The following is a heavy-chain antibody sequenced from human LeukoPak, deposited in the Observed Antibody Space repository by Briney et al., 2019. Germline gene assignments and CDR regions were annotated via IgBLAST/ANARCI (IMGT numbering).Heavy chain of an antibody. D-gene: IGHD2-2*01. CDR3: AVVPYFYMDV. J-gene: IGHJ6*03. CDR2: INGDGSST. CDR1: GFTFSSHW. V-gene: IGHV3-74*01. Sequence: GGSLRLSCAASGFTFSSHWMHWVRQAPGKGLVWVSHINGDGSSTDYADFVKGRFTISRDNAKNTVYSQMNSLRAEDTAVYYCAVVPYFYMDVWGKGTTVTISS.